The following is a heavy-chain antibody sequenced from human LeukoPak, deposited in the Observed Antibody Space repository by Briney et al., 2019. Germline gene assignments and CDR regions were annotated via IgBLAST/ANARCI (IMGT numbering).Heavy chain of an antibody. Sequence: SETLSLTCTVSGGSISSSSYYWGWIRQPPGKGLEWIGSIYYSGSTHYNPSLKSRVTISVDTSKNQFSLKLSSVTAADTAVYYCARQLRLGYFDYWGQGTLVTVSS. J-gene: IGHJ4*02. CDR1: GGSISSSSYY. D-gene: IGHD3-9*01. CDR3: ARQLRLGYFDY. V-gene: IGHV4-39*01. CDR2: IYYSGST.